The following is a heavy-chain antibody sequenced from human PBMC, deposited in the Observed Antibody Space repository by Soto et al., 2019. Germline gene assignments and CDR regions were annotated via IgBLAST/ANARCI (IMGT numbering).Heavy chain of an antibody. V-gene: IGHV3-11*06. CDR2: ISGSSTYT. D-gene: IGHD6-19*01. Sequence: GGSLRLSCAASGFTFSDSYMSWIRQAPGKGLEWVSYISGSSTYTNYADSVKGRFTISRDNAKNSLYLQMNSLRADDTAVYYCERSGDPSGTDYWGQGTLVTVSS. J-gene: IGHJ4*02. CDR1: GFTFSDSY. CDR3: ERSGDPSGTDY.